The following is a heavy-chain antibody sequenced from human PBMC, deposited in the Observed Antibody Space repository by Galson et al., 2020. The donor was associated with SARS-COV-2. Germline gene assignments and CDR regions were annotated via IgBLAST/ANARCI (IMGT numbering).Heavy chain of an antibody. CDR2: INPSGST. CDR3: ARGIAGYSSSWYSF. J-gene: IGHJ4*02. V-gene: IGHV4-34*01. CDR1: GGSFSGSY. D-gene: IGHD6-13*01. Sequence: SETLSLTCAVYGGSFSGSYWSWIRQPPGKGLAWIGEINPSGSTNYNPSLKSRVTISVDTSKNQFSLKLSSVTAADTAVYYCARGIAGYSSSWYSFWGQGTLVTVSS.